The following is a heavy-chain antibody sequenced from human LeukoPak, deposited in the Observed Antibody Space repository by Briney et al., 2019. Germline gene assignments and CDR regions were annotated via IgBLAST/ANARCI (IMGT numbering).Heavy chain of an antibody. CDR1: GYSFTSYW. D-gene: IGHD6-13*01. J-gene: IGHJ6*03. CDR3: ARHYLGYSSSWYGLYYYYMDV. V-gene: IGHV5-51*01. Sequence: GESLKISCKGSGYSFTSYWIGWVRQMPGKGLEWMGIIYPGDSDTRYSPSFQGQVTISADKSISTAYLQWSSLKASDTAMYYCARHYLGYSSSWYGLYYYYMDVWGKGTTVTVSS. CDR2: IYPGDSDT.